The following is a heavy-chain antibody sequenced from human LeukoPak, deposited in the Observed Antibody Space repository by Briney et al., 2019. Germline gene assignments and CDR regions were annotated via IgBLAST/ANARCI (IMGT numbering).Heavy chain of an antibody. J-gene: IGHJ1*01. V-gene: IGHV1-69*13. CDR2: IIPVFGSP. D-gene: IGHD2/OR15-2a*01. CDR1: GYTFTDYY. CDR3: ARDERLSSRPLYFQH. Sequence: ASVKVSCKASGYTFTDYYIHWVRQAPGQGLEWMGWIIPVFGSPGYAQKFQDRVVIIADDSTSTVYMELTSLRSEDTAVYYCARDERLSSRPLYFQHWGQGTLVTVSS.